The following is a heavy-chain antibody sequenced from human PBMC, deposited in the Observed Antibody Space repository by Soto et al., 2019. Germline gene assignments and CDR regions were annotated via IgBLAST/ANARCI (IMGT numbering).Heavy chain of an antibody. D-gene: IGHD2-2*01. CDR2: IYSGGST. CDR3: VRAGRYCSSTSCYPDYYYMDV. V-gene: IGHV3-53*04. J-gene: IGHJ6*03. CDR1: GFTVSSNY. Sequence: PGGSLRLSCAASGFTVSSNYMSGVRQAPGKGLEWVSVIYSGGSTYYADSVKGRFTISRHNSKNTLYLQMNSLRAEDTAVYYCVRAGRYCSSTSCYPDYYYMDVWGKGTTVTVSS.